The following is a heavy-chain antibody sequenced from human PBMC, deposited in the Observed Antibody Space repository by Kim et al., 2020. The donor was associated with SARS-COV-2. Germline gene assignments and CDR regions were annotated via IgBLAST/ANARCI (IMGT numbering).Heavy chain of an antibody. CDR3: ARALITMVRGNWFDP. V-gene: IGHV4-39*07. J-gene: IGHJ5*02. CDR1: GGSISSSSYY. Sequence: SETLSLTCTVSGGSISSSSYYWGWIRQPPGKGLEWIGSIYYSGSTYYNPSLKSRVTISVDTSKNQFSLKLSSVTAADTAVYYCARALITMVRGNWFDPWGQGTLVTVSS. CDR2: IYYSGST. D-gene: IGHD3-10*01.